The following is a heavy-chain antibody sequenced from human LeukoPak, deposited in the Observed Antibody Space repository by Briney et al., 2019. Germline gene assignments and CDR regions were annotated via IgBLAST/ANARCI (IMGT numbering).Heavy chain of an antibody. D-gene: IGHD4-23*01. CDR1: GFTFSSYG. Sequence: GGSLRLSCAASGFTFSSYGMHWVRQAPGKGLEWVSSISSSSSYIYYADSVKGRFTISRDNAKNSLYLQMNSLRAEDTAVYYCARDIRYGGNSFHAFDIWGQGTMVTVSS. CDR2: ISSSSSYI. CDR3: ARDIRYGGNSFHAFDI. V-gene: IGHV3-21*01. J-gene: IGHJ3*02.